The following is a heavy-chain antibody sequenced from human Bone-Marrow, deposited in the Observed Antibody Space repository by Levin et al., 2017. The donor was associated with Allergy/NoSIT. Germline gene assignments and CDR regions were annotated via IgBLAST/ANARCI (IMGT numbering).Heavy chain of an antibody. Sequence: SCAASGFTFDSHAMHWVRQAPGEGLEWLAIISYDGSHKFLADSVKGRFSISRDNSKNTVYLEMNSLRPEDTAVYYCARDSWRVTVRGIKALGVYDFDYWGQGALVTVSS. CDR3: ARDSWRVTVRGIKALGVYDFDY. J-gene: IGHJ4*02. CDR1: GFTFDSHA. CDR2: ISYDGSHK. D-gene: IGHD3-10*01. V-gene: IGHV3-30*04.